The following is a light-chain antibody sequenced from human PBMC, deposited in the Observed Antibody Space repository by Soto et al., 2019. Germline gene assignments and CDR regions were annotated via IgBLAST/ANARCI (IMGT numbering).Light chain of an antibody. CDR1: SSDVGGYNY. Sequence: QSALTQPASVSGSLGQSITISCTGTSSDVGGYNYVSWYQQHPGKAPKLMLYDVSNRPSGVSNRFSGSKSGNTASLTISGLQAEDEADYYCSSYTSSSTLVVFGGGTKLTVL. CDR2: DVS. V-gene: IGLV2-14*03. CDR3: SSYTSSSTLVV. J-gene: IGLJ2*01.